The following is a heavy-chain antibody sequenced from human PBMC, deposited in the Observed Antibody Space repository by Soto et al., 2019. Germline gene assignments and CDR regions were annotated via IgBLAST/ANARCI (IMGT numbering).Heavy chain of an antibody. J-gene: IGHJ4*02. D-gene: IGHD3-22*01. CDR2: IYSGGST. CDR1: GFTVSSNY. Sequence: GGSLRLSCAASGFTVSSNYMSWVRQAPGKGLEWVSVIYSGGSTYYADSVKGRFTISRDNSKNTLYLQMNSLRAEDTAVYYCARGKGYYYDSSGYLDYCGQGTLVTVSS. CDR3: ARGKGYYYDSSGYLDY. V-gene: IGHV3-53*01.